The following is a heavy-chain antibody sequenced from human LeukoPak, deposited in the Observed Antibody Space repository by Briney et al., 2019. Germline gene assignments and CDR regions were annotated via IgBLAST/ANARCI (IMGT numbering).Heavy chain of an antibody. CDR2: IRYDGSNK. J-gene: IGHJ4*02. CDR1: GFTFSSYG. CDR3: AKNHRYYYDREREYYFDY. V-gene: IGHV3-30*02. D-gene: IGHD3-22*01. Sequence: GGSLRLSCAASGFTFSSYGMHWVRQAPGKGLEWVAFIRYDGSNKYYADSVKGRFTISRDNSKNTLYLQMNSLRAEDTAVYYCAKNHRYYYDREREYYFDYWGQGTLVTVSS.